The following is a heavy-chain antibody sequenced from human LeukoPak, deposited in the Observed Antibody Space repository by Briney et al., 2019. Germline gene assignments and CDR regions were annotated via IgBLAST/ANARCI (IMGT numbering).Heavy chain of an antibody. D-gene: IGHD3-3*01. CDR1: GITFRNYW. V-gene: IGHV3-7*01. Sequence: QPGGSLRLSCAASGITFRNYWMSWVRQAPGRGLEWVANIKQDGREKYYMDSVKGRFTISRDNAKNSLYLQMNSLRAEDTAVYYCARESLRFLEWLLPGGFDYWGQGTLVTVSS. J-gene: IGHJ4*02. CDR2: IKQDGREK. CDR3: ARESLRFLEWLLPGGFDY.